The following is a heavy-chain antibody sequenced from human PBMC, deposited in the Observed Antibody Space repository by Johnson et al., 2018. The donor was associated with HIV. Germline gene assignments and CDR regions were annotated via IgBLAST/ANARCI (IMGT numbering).Heavy chain of an antibody. D-gene: IGHD6-6*01. Sequence: QVQLVESGGGLVKPGGFLRLSCAASGFSFSDYYMSWIRQAPGKGLEWISAISGSGGSTYYADSVKGRFTISRDNAKNSLYLQMNSLRAEDTAVYYCARVLGSSRRGAFDIWGQGTMVTISS. V-gene: IGHV3-11*04. J-gene: IGHJ3*02. CDR3: ARVLGSSRRGAFDI. CDR1: GFSFSDYY. CDR2: ISGSGGST.